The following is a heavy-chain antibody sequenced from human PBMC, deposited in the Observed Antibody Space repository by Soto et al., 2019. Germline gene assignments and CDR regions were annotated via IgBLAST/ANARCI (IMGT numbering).Heavy chain of an antibody. Sequence: LGESLKISCKASGYTFTRYWITWGGQMPGKGLEWMGRINPSASYINSSPSFQGHVIISADKSISTDYLHWSSRKAADTDMYYCARVDASTAEYWGQGALVTVSS. CDR1: GYTFTRYW. V-gene: IGHV5-10-1*01. D-gene: IGHD1-1*01. CDR3: ARVDASTAEY. J-gene: IGHJ4*02. CDR2: INPSASYI.